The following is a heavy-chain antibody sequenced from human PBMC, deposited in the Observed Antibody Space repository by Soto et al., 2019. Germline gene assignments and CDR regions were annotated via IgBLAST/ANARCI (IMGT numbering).Heavy chain of an antibody. J-gene: IGHJ3*02. CDR1: GYTFTSYG. D-gene: IGHD2-2*01. CDR2: ISAYNGNT. Sequence: ASLKVSCNASGYTFTSYGINWFQQAPGKRLEWMGWISAYNGNTNYAQKLQGRVTMTTDTSTSTAYMELRSLRSDDTAVYYCARSESDQVTADIWGQGTMVTVSS. CDR3: ARSESDQVTADI. V-gene: IGHV1-18*01.